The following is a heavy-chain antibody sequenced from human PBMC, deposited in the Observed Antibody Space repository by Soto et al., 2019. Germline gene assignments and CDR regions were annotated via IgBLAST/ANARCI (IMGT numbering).Heavy chain of an antibody. CDR2: IYWDDDK. CDR1: GFSLYTSGVG. D-gene: IGHD3-10*01. Sequence: QITLKESGPTLVKPTQTLTLTCTFSGFSLYTSGVGVGWIRQPPGKALEWLALIYWDDDKRYSPSLQNRLTSTQDTSKNQVVLTMTNMDPVDTATYYCTHRAVYGSGGHDGFDIWGQGTMVTVSS. V-gene: IGHV2-5*02. CDR3: THRAVYGSGGHDGFDI. J-gene: IGHJ3*02.